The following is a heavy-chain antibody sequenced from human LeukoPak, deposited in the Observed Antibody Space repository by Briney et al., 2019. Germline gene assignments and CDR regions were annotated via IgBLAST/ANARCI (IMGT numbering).Heavy chain of an antibody. CDR1: GFSVTSYW. V-gene: IGHV3-74*01. CDR3: AREDRPVIGNDAFDI. J-gene: IGHJ3*02. Sequence: GGSLRLSCAASGFSVTSYWMHWVRQAPGKGLVWVSRMSIDGTSRSYADSVKGRFTISRDSTKNTLYLQINSLSVEDTAIYYCAREDRPVIGNDAFDIWGQGTMVTVSS. CDR2: MSIDGTSR. D-gene: IGHD2/OR15-2a*01.